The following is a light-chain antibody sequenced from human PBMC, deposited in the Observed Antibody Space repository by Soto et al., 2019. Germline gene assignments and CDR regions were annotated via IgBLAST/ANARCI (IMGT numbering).Light chain of an antibody. CDR3: AVWDDSLNGCV. CDR2: SNT. V-gene: IGLV1-44*01. CDR1: SSNIGSNT. Sequence: QSVLTQPPSVSATPGQRVTISCSGSSSNIGSNTVNWYRQLPETAPKLLIYSNTQRPSGVPDRFSGSKSGTSASLAISGLQYEDEADYYCAVWDDSLNGCVFGTGTKLTVL. J-gene: IGLJ1*01.